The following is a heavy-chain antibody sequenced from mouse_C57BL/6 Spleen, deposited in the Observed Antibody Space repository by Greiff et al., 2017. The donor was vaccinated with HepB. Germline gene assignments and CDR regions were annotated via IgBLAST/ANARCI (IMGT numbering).Heavy chain of an antibody. CDR1: GFNINDYY. Sequence: VQLQQSGAELVRPGASVKLSCTASGFNINDYYMHWVKQRPEQGLEWIGRIDPEDGDTEYAPKFQGKATMTADTSSNTAYLQLSSLTSEDTAVYYCTTSYGSSYGNFDVWGTGTTVTVSS. CDR2: IDPEDGDT. CDR3: TTSYGSSYGNFDV. V-gene: IGHV14-1*01. D-gene: IGHD1-1*01. J-gene: IGHJ1*03.